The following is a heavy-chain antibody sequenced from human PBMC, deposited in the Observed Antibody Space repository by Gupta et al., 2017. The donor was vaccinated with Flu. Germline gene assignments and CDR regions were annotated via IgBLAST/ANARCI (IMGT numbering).Heavy chain of an antibody. CDR2: ISGSGGST. Sequence: EVQLLESGGGLVQPGGSLRLSCAASGFTFSSYAMSWVRQAPGKGLEWVSAISGSGGSTYYADSVKGRFTISRDNSKNTLYLQMNSLRAEDTAVYYCAKQRIAPVDTDYYFDYWGQGTLVTVSS. CDR1: GFTFSSYA. V-gene: IGHV3-23*01. D-gene: IGHD5-18*01. CDR3: AKQRIAPVDTDYYFDY. J-gene: IGHJ4*02.